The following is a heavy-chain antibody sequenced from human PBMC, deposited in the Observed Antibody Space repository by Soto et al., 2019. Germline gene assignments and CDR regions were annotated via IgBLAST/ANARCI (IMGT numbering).Heavy chain of an antibody. D-gene: IGHD2-15*01. V-gene: IGHV1-2*04. CDR1: GYTFTGYY. CDR2: INPNSGGT. Sequence: ASVKVSCKASGYTFTGYYMHWVRQAPGQGLEWMGWINPNSGGTNYAQKFQGWVTMTRDTSISTACMELSRLRSDDTAVYYCARGRAYCSGGSCYPPGWFDPWGQGTLVTVSS. J-gene: IGHJ5*02. CDR3: ARGRAYCSGGSCYPPGWFDP.